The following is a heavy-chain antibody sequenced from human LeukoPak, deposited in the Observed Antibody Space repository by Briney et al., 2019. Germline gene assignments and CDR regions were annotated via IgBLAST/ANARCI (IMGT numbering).Heavy chain of an antibody. V-gene: IGHV3-30*03. CDR2: ISYDGSNK. J-gene: IGHJ4*02. D-gene: IGHD4-23*01. CDR1: GFTFRSYG. Sequence: GRSLRLSCAASGFTFRSYGMHWVRQAPGKGLEWVAVISYDGSNKYYADSVKGRFTISRDNAKNSVYLQMNTLRAEDTAVYYCARYIETPRRDLDYWGQGTLVTVSS. CDR3: ARYIETPRRDLDY.